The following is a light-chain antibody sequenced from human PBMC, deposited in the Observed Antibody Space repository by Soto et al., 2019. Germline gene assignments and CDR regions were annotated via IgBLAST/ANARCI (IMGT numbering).Light chain of an antibody. V-gene: IGLV2-14*01. J-gene: IGLJ1*01. Sequence: QSVLTQPASVSGSPGQPITISCTGTSSDVGGYNYVSWYQQHPGKAPKLIIYEVIKRPSGVSNRFSGSNSGNTASLTISGLQTEDEADYYCSSYTSSSTYVFGTGTQVTVL. CDR2: EVI. CDR3: SSYTSSSTYV. CDR1: SSDVGGYNY.